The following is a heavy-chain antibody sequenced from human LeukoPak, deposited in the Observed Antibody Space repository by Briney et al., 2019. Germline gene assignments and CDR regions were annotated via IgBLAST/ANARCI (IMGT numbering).Heavy chain of an antibody. CDR2: ISGSGGST. Sequence: PGGSLRLSCAASGFTFSSYAMSWVRQAPGKGLEWVSAISGSGGSTYYADSVKGRFTISRDNSKNTLYLQMNSLRTEDTAVYYRAKDFHRYWYFDYWGQGTLVTVSS. J-gene: IGHJ4*02. CDR1: GFTFSSYA. CDR3: AKDFHRYWYFDY. D-gene: IGHD2-8*02. V-gene: IGHV3-23*01.